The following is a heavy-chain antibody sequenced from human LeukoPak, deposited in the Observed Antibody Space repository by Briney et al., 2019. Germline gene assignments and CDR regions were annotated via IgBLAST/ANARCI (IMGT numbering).Heavy chain of an antibody. V-gene: IGHV3-23*01. CDR1: GFTFSNYA. J-gene: IGHJ5*01. CDR2: LSDNGGSP. D-gene: IGHD2-21*01. Sequence: GGSLRLSCAASGFTFSNYAMSWVRQAPGKGLEWVSILSDNGGSPYYADSVKGRFTISRDNSKNTLHLHLNSLRVEDTAVYYCSKDPETYSSRWFDSWVQGTLVTVSS. CDR3: SKDPETYSSRWFDS.